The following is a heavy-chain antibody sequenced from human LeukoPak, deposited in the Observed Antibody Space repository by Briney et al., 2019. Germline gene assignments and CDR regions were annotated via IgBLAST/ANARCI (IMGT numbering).Heavy chain of an antibody. Sequence: SVKVSCKASGGTFSSYTISWVQQAPGQGLEWMGRIIPILGIANYAQKFQGRVTITADKSTSTAYMELSSLRSEDTAVYYCARVGIYDYVWGSYRWEYFQHWGQGTLVTVSS. V-gene: IGHV1-69*02. CDR3: ARVGIYDYVWGSYRWEYFQH. J-gene: IGHJ1*01. CDR2: IIPILGIA. CDR1: GGTFSSYT. D-gene: IGHD3-16*02.